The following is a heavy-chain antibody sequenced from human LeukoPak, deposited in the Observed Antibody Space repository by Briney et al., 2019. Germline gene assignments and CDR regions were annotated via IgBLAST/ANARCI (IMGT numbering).Heavy chain of an antibody. J-gene: IGHJ3*02. V-gene: IGHV4-34*01. Sequence: PSETLSLTCAVYGGSFSGYYWSWIRQPPGKGLEWIGEINHSGSTNYNPSLKSRVTISVDTSKNQFSLKLSSVTAADTAVYYCARWVVAATYAFDIWGQGTMVTVSS. CDR3: ARWVVAATYAFDI. D-gene: IGHD2-15*01. CDR2: INHSGST. CDR1: GGSFSGYY.